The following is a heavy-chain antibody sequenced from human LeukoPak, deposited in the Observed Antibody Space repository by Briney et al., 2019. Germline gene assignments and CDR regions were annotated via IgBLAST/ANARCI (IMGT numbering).Heavy chain of an antibody. Sequence: GSVKVSCKASGYTFTSYDINWVRQATGKGLEWMGWMNPNSGNTGYAQKFQGRVTMTKNTSISTAYMELSSLRSEDTAVYYCARGPYDSSGYRFDCWGQGILVTVSS. CDR2: MNPNSGNT. CDR3: ARGPYDSSGYRFDC. CDR1: GYTFTSYD. J-gene: IGHJ4*02. V-gene: IGHV1-8*01. D-gene: IGHD3-22*01.